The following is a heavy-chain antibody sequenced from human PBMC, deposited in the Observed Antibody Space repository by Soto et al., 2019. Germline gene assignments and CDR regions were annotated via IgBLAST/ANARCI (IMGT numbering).Heavy chain of an antibody. Sequence: GGSLRLSCAASGFTFSNAWMSWVRQAPGKGLEWVGRIKSKTDGGTTDYAAPVKGRFTISRDDSKNTLYLQMNSLKTEDTAVYYCTTAQPSDFWSGLNYFPGGFDYWGQGTLVTVSS. CDR1: GFTFSNAW. D-gene: IGHD3-3*01. CDR2: IKSKTDGGTT. CDR3: TTAQPSDFWSGLNYFPGGFDY. V-gene: IGHV3-15*01. J-gene: IGHJ4*02.